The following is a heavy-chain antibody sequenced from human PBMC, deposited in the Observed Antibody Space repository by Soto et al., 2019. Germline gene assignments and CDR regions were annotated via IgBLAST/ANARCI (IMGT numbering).Heavy chain of an antibody. V-gene: IGHV4-34*01. D-gene: IGHD6-13*01. CDR2: INHSGST. CDR1: GGSFSGYY. J-gene: IGHJ5*02. Sequence: QVQLQQWGAGLLKPSETLSLTCAVYGGSFSGYYWSWIRQPPGKGLEWIGEINHSGSTNYNPSLKSRVTLSVDTAKNQFSLKLSSVTAADTAVYYCASPPGPGIAAAGGPWGQGTLVTVSS. CDR3: ASPPGPGIAAAGGP.